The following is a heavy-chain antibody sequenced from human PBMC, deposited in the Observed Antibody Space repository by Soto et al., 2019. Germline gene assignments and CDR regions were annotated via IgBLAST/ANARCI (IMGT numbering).Heavy chain of an antibody. V-gene: IGHV1-46*01. CDR3: ASDYGSGIEMDV. CDR2: MKPTGGGST. Sequence: GASVKVSCRASGYSFTGYYVHWVRQAPGQGLEWMGVMKPTGGGSTTYAQRFQGRITVTRDTSTSTVFMQLVSLTSDDSAVYYCASDYGSGIEMDVWGQGTRVTVSS. J-gene: IGHJ6*02. D-gene: IGHD3-10*01. CDR1: GYSFTGYY.